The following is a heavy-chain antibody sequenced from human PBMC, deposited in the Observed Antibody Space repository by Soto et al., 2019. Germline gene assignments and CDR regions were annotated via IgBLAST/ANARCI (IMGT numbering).Heavy chain of an antibody. D-gene: IGHD3-10*01. CDR3: ARDSSYYGSGRGVLDY. V-gene: IGHV3-66*01. CDR2: IYSDGST. J-gene: IGHJ4*02. Sequence: GGSLRLSCAVSGFTVSTNYMSWVRQAPGKGLESVSIIYSDGSTYYADSVKGRFTTSRDRARNTLYLQMDNLRADDTAVYHCARDSSYYGSGRGVLDYWGPGTLITVSS. CDR1: GFTVSTNY.